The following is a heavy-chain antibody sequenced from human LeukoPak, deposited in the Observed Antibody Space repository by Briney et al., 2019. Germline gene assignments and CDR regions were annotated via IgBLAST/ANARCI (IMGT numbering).Heavy chain of an antibody. CDR1: GFTFSDYY. J-gene: IGHJ1*01. D-gene: IGHD1-26*01. V-gene: IGHV3-11*01. CDR2: ISSSGNTI. Sequence: GGSLRLSCAASGFTFSDYYMSWIRQAPGKGLEWVSYISSSGNTIYYADSVKGRFTISRDNAKNSLYLQLNSLRAGDTAVYYCARSTRRDSEIALAEYFQHWGQGTLVTVSS. CDR3: ARSTRRDSEIALAEYFQH.